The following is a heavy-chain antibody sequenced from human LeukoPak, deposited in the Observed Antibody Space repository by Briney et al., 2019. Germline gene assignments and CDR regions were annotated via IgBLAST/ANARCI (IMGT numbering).Heavy chain of an antibody. J-gene: IGHJ6*03. Sequence: PSETLSLTCTVSGDSISSSFYYWAWIRQPPGKGLEWIGSVYYSGSTYYNPSLKCRVTISVDTSKNQFQFSLKLSSVTAADTAMYYCARDYCSSTTCRSYYMDVWGKGTTVTVSS. CDR1: GDSISSSFYY. CDR2: VYYSGST. V-gene: IGHV4-39*06. D-gene: IGHD2/OR15-2a*01. CDR3: ARDYCSSTTCRSYYMDV.